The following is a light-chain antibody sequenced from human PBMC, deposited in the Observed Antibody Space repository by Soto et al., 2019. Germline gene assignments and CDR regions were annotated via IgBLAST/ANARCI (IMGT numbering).Light chain of an antibody. J-gene: IGKJ1*01. V-gene: IGKV3-15*01. Sequence: EIVMTQSPATLSVSPGERATLSCRASQSVTSNLAWYQQKPGQAPRLLIYGASTRATGIPARFRGSGSGTEFNLTISSLQSEDFAVYYCQHYNNWPPWTFCQGTKVEIK. CDR3: QHYNNWPPWT. CDR1: QSVTSN. CDR2: GAS.